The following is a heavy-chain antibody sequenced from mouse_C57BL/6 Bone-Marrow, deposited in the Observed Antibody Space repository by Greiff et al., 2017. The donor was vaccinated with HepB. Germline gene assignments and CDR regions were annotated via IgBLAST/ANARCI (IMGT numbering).Heavy chain of an antibody. CDR1: GYTFTSYW. J-gene: IGHJ3*01. CDR3: ARCGNYLAWFAY. Sequence: QVQLQQPGAELVKPGASVKLSCKASGYTFTSYWMHWVKQRPGQGLEWIGMIHPNSGSTNYNEKFKSKATLTVDKSSSTAYMLLSSLTSEDSAVYYCARCGNYLAWFAYWGQGTLVTVSA. D-gene: IGHD2-1*01. V-gene: IGHV1-64*01. CDR2: IHPNSGST.